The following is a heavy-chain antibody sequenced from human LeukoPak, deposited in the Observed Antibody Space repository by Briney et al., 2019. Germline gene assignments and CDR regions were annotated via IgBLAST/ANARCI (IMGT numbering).Heavy chain of an antibody. CDR3: ARDSIARGSGSYLNS. D-gene: IGHD1-26*01. CDR2: VSFDGNKK. J-gene: IGHJ4*02. CDR1: GFTFSNYA. V-gene: IGHV3-30-3*01. Sequence: PGGSLRLSCVASGFTFSNYAMHWVRQAPGKGLEWVAIVSFDGNKKSYGDAVKGRFTISRDTSQNTMYLQMDSLRPEDTAVYYCARDSIARGSGSYLNSWGQGTLVSVSS.